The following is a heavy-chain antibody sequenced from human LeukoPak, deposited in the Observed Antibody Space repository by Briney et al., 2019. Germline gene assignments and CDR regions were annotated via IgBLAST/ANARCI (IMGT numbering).Heavy chain of an antibody. CDR3: ARGSGFYYGSGSPPTAADV. V-gene: IGHV4-30-2*01. CDR2: IYHSGIT. J-gene: IGHJ6*02. CDR1: GGSIGSGGFS. Sequence: SQTLSLTCAVSGGSIGSGGFSWRWIRLPPGKGLECIGYIYHSGITYYNPSLKSRITISIDRSKNQFSLTLSSVTAADTAVYYCARGSGFYYGSGSPPTAADVWGQGTTVTVSS. D-gene: IGHD3-10*01.